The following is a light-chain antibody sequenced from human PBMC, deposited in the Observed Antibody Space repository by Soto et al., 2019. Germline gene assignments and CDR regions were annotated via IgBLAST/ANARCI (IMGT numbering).Light chain of an antibody. Sequence: EVVMTQSPATLSVSPGERATLSCRASQLISTNLAWYQQKPGQAPRLIIYAISTRATGIPARFSGSGSGTEFTLTISSLQSEDFAVYYCQQYNNWPPITFGQGTRLEIK. V-gene: IGKV3-15*01. CDR1: QLISTN. CDR2: AIS. CDR3: QQYNNWPPIT. J-gene: IGKJ5*01.